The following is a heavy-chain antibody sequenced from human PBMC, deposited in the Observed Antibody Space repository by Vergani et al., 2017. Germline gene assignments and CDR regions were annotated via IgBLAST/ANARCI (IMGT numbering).Heavy chain of an antibody. CDR1: GMSISNNNYY. CDR3: ARHLRQLARNDVFDI. Sequence: QLQLQESGPRLVKPSETLSLTCSLSGMSISNNNYYWGWIRQPPGKGLEWIGSMYVSRNNNYSPSLKSRVSISVDTSKNQFSLNLTSVTAADTAVYYCARHLRQLARNDVFDIWGHGTLVTVSS. D-gene: IGHD6-6*01. CDR2: MYVSRNN. J-gene: IGHJ3*02. V-gene: IGHV4-39*01.